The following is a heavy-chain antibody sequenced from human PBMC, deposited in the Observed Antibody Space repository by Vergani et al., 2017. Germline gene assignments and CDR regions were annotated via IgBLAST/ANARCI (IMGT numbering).Heavy chain of an antibody. Sequence: QVQLPQWGAGMLKPSETLSLNCAVYGGSFSGYYWSWIRQPPGKGLEWIGEINHRGSTNYNPSLKSRVTISVDTSKNQFSLKLSSVTAADPAVYYWARGPQQLVPYYYYYLDVWGKGTTVTVSS. V-gene: IGHV4-34*01. CDR1: GGSFSGYY. J-gene: IGHJ6*03. CDR2: INHRGST. CDR3: ARGPQQLVPYYYYYLDV. D-gene: IGHD6-13*01.